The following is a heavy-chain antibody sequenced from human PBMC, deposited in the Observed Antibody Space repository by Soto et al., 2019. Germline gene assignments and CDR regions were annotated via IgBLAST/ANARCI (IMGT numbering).Heavy chain of an antibody. J-gene: IGHJ5*02. Sequence: QVQLQESGPGLVKPSQALSLTCTVSGASISSGDYYWGWIRQPPGKGLEWIGYFSYSGSTYYNPSLKSRVAISVDTSKNQFSLNLSSVTAADTAVYYCARGGGPTSFDPWGRGTLVTVSS. CDR2: FSYSGST. CDR3: ARGGGPTSFDP. CDR1: GASISSGDYY. V-gene: IGHV4-30-4*01. D-gene: IGHD6-25*01.